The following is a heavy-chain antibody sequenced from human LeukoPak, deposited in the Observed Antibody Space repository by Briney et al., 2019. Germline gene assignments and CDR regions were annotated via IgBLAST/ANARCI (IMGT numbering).Heavy chain of an antibody. CDR2: IYYSGST. V-gene: IGHV4-59*01. CDR3: ARLITVAPAAIVWFDP. D-gene: IGHD2-2*02. CDR1: VGSLRSYY. Sequence: SETLSLTCTVSVGSLRSYYWSWIRQPPGKGLEGVGHIYYSGSTNYNPSLKSRVTISVDTSKNQFSLKLSSVTAADTAVYYCARLITVAPAAIVWFDPWGQGTLVTVSS. J-gene: IGHJ5*02.